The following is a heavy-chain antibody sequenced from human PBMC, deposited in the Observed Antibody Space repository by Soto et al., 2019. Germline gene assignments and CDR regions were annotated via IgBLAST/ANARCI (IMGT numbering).Heavy chain of an antibody. V-gene: IGHV3-23*01. Sequence: GGSLRLSCAASGFTFSSYAMSWVRQAPGKGLEWVSAISGSGGSTYYADSVKGRFTISRDNSKNTLYLQMNSLRAEDMAVYYCAKSAREYSGYVHAFDIWGQGTMVTVSS. CDR1: GFTFSSYA. CDR2: ISGSGGST. J-gene: IGHJ3*02. CDR3: AKSAREYSGYVHAFDI. D-gene: IGHD5-12*01.